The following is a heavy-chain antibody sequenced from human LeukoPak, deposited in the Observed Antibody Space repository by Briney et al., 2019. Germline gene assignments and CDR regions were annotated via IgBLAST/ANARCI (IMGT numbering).Heavy chain of an antibody. D-gene: IGHD3-3*01. J-gene: IGHJ4*02. Sequence: PSETLSLTCAVYGGSFSGYYWSWIRQPPGKGLEWIGEINHSGSTNYNPSPKSRVTISVDTSKNQFSLKLSSVTAADTAVYYCARGVRFPTPAFDYWGQGTLVTVSS. CDR1: GGSFSGYY. V-gene: IGHV4-34*01. CDR3: ARGVRFPTPAFDY. CDR2: INHSGST.